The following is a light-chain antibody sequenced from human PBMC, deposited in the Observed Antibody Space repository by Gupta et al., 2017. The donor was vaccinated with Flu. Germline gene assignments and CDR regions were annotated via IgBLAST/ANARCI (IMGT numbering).Light chain of an antibody. V-gene: IGKV1-39*01. CDR3: QQSYSTNY. CDR2: AAS. CDR1: QSISSY. Sequence: DIQMTQSPSSLSASVGDRVTITCRESQSISSYLNWYQQKPGKAPKLLIYAASRVQSGVTSRFSGSGDEKDFTLTSSGRQHEDCANYYGQQSYSTNYFGHGTKVDIK. J-gene: IGKJ3*01.